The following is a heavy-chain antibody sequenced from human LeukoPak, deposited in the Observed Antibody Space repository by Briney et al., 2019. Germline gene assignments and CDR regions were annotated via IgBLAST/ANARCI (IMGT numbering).Heavy chain of an antibody. CDR3: ARGGQAYSSSWYPSDY. CDR2: ISSSSSTI. D-gene: IGHD6-13*01. J-gene: IGHJ4*02. CDR1: GFTFSSYS. V-gene: IGHV3-48*01. Sequence: GGSLRLSCAASGFTFSSYSMNWVRQPPGKGLEWVSYISSSSSTIYYADSVKGRFTISRDNAKNSLYLQMNSLRAEDTAVYYCARGGQAYSSSWYPSDYWGQGTLVTVSS.